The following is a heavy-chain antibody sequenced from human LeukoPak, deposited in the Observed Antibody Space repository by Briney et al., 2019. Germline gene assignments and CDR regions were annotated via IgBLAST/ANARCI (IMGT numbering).Heavy chain of an antibody. J-gene: IGHJ4*02. CDR1: GFTFSSYD. CDR3: ARGSIVDSGPFDY. Sequence: GGSLRLSCAASGFTFSSYDMHWVRQATGKGLEWVSAIGTAVDTYFPASVKGGFTITRENAKESLYLQMNSLRAGDTAVYYCARGSIVDSGPFDYWGQGTLVTVSS. CDR2: IGTAVDT. D-gene: IGHD5-18*01. V-gene: IGHV3-13*01.